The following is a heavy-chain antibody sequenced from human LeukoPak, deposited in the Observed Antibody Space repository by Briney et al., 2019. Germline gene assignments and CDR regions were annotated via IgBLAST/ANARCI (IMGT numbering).Heavy chain of an antibody. V-gene: IGHV3-23*01. CDR2: ITNSGTGT. D-gene: IGHD4-17*01. CDR3: ARREPTVTTPYQDYFVY. Sequence: GGSLRLSCAASGFTFSNYAMCWVRQAPGRGLEWVSAITNSGTGTYYADSVRGRFTISRDNSKNTLYLQIHSLRAEDTALYYCARREPTVTTPYQDYFVYWGQGTLVTVSS. J-gene: IGHJ4*02. CDR1: GFTFSNYA.